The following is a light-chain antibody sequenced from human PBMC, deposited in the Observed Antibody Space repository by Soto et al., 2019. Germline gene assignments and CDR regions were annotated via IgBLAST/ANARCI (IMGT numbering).Light chain of an antibody. CDR1: SSDVGAFNY. V-gene: IGLV2-14*03. CDR2: DVS. J-gene: IGLJ1*01. Sequence: QSALTQPASVSGSPGQAITISCSGTSSDVGAFNYVSWYQQHPGKAPKLMIYDVSNRPSGVSNRFSGSKSGNTASLTISGLRAENEADYYGNSYTSNNTQVFGTGTKLTV. CDR3: NSYTSNNTQV.